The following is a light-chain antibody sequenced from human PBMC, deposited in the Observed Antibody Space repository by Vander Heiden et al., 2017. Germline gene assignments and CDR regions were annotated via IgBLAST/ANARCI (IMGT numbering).Light chain of an antibody. CDR3: QVWDSSSDHVV. V-gene: IGLV3-21*02. J-gene: IGLJ2*01. Sequence: SFLLTPPPSVSVPPGQTPRTTCGGKNIGSKSVHVYQQKPGQAPVLVVYDDSDRPSGIPERFSGSNSRNTATLTISRVEAGDEADYYCQVWDSSSDHVVFGGGTKLTVL. CDR1: NIGSKS. CDR2: DDS.